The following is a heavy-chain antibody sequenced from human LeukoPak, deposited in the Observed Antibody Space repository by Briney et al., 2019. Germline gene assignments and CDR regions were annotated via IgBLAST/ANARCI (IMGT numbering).Heavy chain of an antibody. D-gene: IGHD3-9*01. V-gene: IGHV4-59*02. Sequence: PSETLSLTCSVSGDSVNTYYWTWIRQSPGKGLEWIGYIHYSGNTNYNPSLKTRVTISVDTSKNQVSLNLRSVTAADTAMYYCAREYYDVLTGHSKGIDYWGQGILVTVSS. CDR3: AREYYDVLTGHSKGIDY. CDR1: GDSVNTYY. J-gene: IGHJ4*02. CDR2: IHYSGNT.